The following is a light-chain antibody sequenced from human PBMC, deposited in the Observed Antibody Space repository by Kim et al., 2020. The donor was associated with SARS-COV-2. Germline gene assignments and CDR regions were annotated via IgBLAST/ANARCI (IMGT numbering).Light chain of an antibody. V-gene: IGKV1-39*01. CDR2: GAS. CDR3: QQTNSFPRT. CDR1: QSISGY. J-gene: IGKJ4*01. Sequence: DIQMTQSPSSLSASVGDRVTITCRASQSISGYLNWYQQKPGKVPKVLIYGASNLQSGVPSRFSGSGSGTDFTLTISSLQPEDCATYYCQQTNSFPRTFGGGTKVDIK.